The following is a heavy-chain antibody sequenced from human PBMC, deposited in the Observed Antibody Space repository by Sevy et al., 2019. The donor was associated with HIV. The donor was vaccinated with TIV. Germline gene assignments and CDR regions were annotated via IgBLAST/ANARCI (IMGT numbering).Heavy chain of an antibody. Sequence: GGFLRLSCAASGFTFSSYGMHWVRQAPGKGLEWVAVISYDGSNKYYADSVKGRFTISRDNSKNTLYLQMNSLRAEDTAVYYCAKPRAAAAKNPGEYWGQGTLVTVSS. V-gene: IGHV3-30*18. CDR3: AKPRAAAAKNPGEY. CDR1: GFTFSSYG. CDR2: ISYDGSNK. D-gene: IGHD6-13*01. J-gene: IGHJ4*02.